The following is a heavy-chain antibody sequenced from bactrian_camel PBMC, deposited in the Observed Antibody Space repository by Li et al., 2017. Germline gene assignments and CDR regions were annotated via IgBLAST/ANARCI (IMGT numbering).Heavy chain of an antibody. V-gene: IGHV3S55*01. CDR2: IDSDGDT. CDR3: AARGPYCYTKLSVRDFTY. Sequence: QVQLVESGGGSVQAGGSLSLSCTASKFIDARVCMGWFRQAPGKAREGIAVIDSDGDTAYADYVKGRFTISKDNAKNTLYLEMISLKPEDTAMYYCAARGPYCYTKLSVRDFTYWAQGTQVTVS. D-gene: IGHD2*01. J-gene: IGHJ6*01. CDR1: KFIDARVC.